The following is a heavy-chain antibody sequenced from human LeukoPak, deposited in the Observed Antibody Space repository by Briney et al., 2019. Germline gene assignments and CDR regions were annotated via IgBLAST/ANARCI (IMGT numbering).Heavy chain of an antibody. CDR3: TTVYSDSSGYYFNYCDY. CDR2: IKSKTDGETT. Sequence: GGSLRLSCAASGFTVSNAWMSWVRQAPGKGLEWVGRIKSKTDGETTDYAAAVKGRFTISRDDSKNTLYLQMNSLKTEDTAVYYCTTVYSDSSGYYFNYCDYWGQGTLVTVST. J-gene: IGHJ4*02. CDR1: GFTVSNAW. D-gene: IGHD3-22*01. V-gene: IGHV3-15*01.